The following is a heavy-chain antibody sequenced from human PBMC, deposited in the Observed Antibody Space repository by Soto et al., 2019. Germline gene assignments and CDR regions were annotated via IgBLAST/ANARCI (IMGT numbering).Heavy chain of an antibody. CDR1: GYTFTSYY. Sequence: LLKVSCKASGYTFTSYYIKWLRQTTGQGLEWMGWMNPNSGNTGYAQKFQGRVTMTRNTSISTAYMELSSLRSEDTAVYYCARRAGIAVAGMGYWGQGTLVTVSS. CDR3: ARRAGIAVAGMGY. V-gene: IGHV1-8*01. J-gene: IGHJ4*02. D-gene: IGHD6-19*01. CDR2: MNPNSGNT.